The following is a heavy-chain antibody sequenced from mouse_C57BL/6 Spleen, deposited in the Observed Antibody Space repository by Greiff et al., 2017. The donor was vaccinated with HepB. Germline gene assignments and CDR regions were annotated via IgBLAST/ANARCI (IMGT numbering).Heavy chain of an antibody. Sequence: QVQLQQPGAELVMPGTSVKLSCKASGYTFTSYWMHWVKQRPGQGLEWIGEIDPSDSYTNYNQKFKGKSTLTVDKSSSTAYMQLSSLTSEDSAVYYCARDGGGYFDYWGQGTTLTVSS. CDR3: ARDGGGYFDY. CDR1: GYTFTSYW. CDR2: IDPSDSYT. V-gene: IGHV1-69*01. J-gene: IGHJ2*01.